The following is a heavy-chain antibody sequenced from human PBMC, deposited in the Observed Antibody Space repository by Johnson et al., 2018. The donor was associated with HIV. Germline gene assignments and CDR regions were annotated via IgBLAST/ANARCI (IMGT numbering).Heavy chain of an antibody. CDR1: GFTFSSNY. CDR3: ARALSSSPDAFDI. J-gene: IGHJ3*02. CDR2: IYTGGST. V-gene: IGHV3-66*01. D-gene: IGHD6-13*01. Sequence: VHLAESGGGVVQPGRSLRLSCAASGFTFSSNYMSWVRQAPGKGLEWVSVIYTGGSTGYADSVKGRFTISRDNAKNSLYLQMNSLRAEDTALYYCARALSSSPDAFDIWGQGTMVTVSS.